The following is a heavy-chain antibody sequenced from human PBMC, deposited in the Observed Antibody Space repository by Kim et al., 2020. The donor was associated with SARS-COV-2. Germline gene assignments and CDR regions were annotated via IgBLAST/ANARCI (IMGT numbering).Heavy chain of an antibody. D-gene: IGHD3-9*01. Sequence: GGSLRLSCAASGFTFSSYGMHWVRQAPGKGLEWVAVISYDGSNKYYADSVNGRFNISRDNSKNKLNLQMNNLRAEDTAVYYCAKGNYDILTGYYYYFDYWGQGTLVTVSS. CDR3: AKGNYDILTGYYYYFDY. CDR1: GFTFSSYG. CDR2: ISYDGSNK. J-gene: IGHJ4*02. V-gene: IGHV3-30*18.